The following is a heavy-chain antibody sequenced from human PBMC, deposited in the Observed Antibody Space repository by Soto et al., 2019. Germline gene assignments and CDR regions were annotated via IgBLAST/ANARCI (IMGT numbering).Heavy chain of an antibody. V-gene: IGHV3-53*01. CDR3: ARDSPGTFYGMDV. J-gene: IGHJ6*02. CDR2: IYSGGST. Sequence: PGGSLRLSCAASGFTVSSNYMSWVRQAPGKGLEWVSVIYSGGSTYYADSVKGRFTISRDNSKNTLYLQMNSLRAEDTAVYYCARDSPGTFYGMDVWGQGTTVTVS. CDR1: GFTVSSNY.